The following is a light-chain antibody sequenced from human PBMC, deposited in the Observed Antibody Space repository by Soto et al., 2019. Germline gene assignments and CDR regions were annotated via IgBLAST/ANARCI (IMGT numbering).Light chain of an antibody. CDR3: QHYNNWPPWT. Sequence: MTQSPSALSASVGDRATITCRASQSISSNLAWYQQKPGQAPRLLIYGASTRATAIPARFSGSGSGTQFTLTITSLQSEDFAVYYCQHYNNWPPWTFGQGTKVDIK. J-gene: IGKJ1*01. V-gene: IGKV3-15*01. CDR1: QSISSN. CDR2: GAS.